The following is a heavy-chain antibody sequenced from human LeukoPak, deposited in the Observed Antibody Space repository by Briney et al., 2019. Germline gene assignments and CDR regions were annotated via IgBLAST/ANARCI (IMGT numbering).Heavy chain of an antibody. V-gene: IGHV3-23*01. J-gene: IGHJ4*02. D-gene: IGHD3-22*01. CDR2: ISGSGGST. Sequence: GGSLRLSCAASGFTFSSYGMSWVRQAPGKGLEWVSAISGSGGSTYYADSVKGRFTISRDDSKNTLYLQMNSLRAEDTAVYYCAKSDRPYYYDSSGYYEDYWGQGTLVTVSS. CDR3: AKSDRPYYYDSSGYYEDY. CDR1: GFTFSSYG.